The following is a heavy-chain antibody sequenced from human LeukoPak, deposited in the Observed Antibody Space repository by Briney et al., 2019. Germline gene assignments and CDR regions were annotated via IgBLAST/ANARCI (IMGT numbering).Heavy chain of an antibody. Sequence: ASVKVSCKTSGYTFTGYYMHWMRQAPGQGPEWMGRINTISGDTKFAQKFQGRVTMTRDTSISTAYMELSSLRSDDTAVYYCARGTNQASSNSWYECWFDPWGQGTLVTVSS. J-gene: IGHJ5*02. V-gene: IGHV1-2*06. CDR3: ARGTNQASSNSWYECWFDP. D-gene: IGHD6-13*01. CDR2: INTISGDT. CDR1: GYTFTGYY.